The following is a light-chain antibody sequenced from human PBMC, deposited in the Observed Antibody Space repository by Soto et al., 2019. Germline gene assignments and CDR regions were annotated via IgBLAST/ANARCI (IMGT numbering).Light chain of an antibody. CDR2: DVS. Sequence: QSALTQPASESGSPGQSITISCTGTSSDVGGYNYVSWYQHHPGKAPKLMIYDVSNRPSGVSNRFSGSKSGNTASLTISGLQAEDEAYYYCSSYTSSSTSVVFGGGTKLTFL. V-gene: IGLV2-14*03. CDR3: SSYTSSSTSVV. CDR1: SSDVGGYNY. J-gene: IGLJ2*01.